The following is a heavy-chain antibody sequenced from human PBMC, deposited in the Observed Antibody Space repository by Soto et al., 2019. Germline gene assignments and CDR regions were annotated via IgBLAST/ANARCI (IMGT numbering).Heavy chain of an antibody. J-gene: IGHJ4*02. V-gene: IGHV4-34*01. CDR3: ARGKFPFTFDY. Sequence: QVQLQQWGAGPLKPSETLSLTCAVYGGSFSGYYWSWIRQPPGKGLAWIGEINHSGSTNYNPSLKSRVTISEDAAKNRFSLKLTSVTAADTAVYYCARGKFPFTFDYWGREPWSPSPQ. CDR1: GGSFSGYY. CDR2: INHSGST.